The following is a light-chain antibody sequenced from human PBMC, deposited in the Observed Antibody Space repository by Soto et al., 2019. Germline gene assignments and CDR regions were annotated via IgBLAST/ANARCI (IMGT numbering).Light chain of an antibody. CDR1: QSVSSN. Sequence: EIVMTQSPATLYVSPGERATLSCRASQSVSSNLAWYQQKLGQAPRLLIYGASTRATGIPARLSGSGSGSEFAVAISRVRSEDFAVYYCQQYKIWLTFGQKTQVEIK. CDR3: QQYKIWLT. V-gene: IGKV3-15*01. J-gene: IGKJ1*01. CDR2: GAS.